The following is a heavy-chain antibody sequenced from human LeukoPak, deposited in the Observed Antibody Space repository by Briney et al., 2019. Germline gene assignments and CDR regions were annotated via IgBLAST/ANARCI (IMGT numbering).Heavy chain of an antibody. V-gene: IGHV3-74*01. CDR1: GFTFSIFW. CDR3: ARVLGYCSSTSCYGGFDY. CDR2: ISTDGSST. Sequence: GGSLRLSCAASGFTFSIFWMHWVRQAPGKGLVWVSRISTDGSSTSYADSVKGRFTISRDNAKNSLYLQMNSLRAEDTAVYYCARVLGYCSSTSCYGGFDYWGQGTLVTVSS. D-gene: IGHD2-2*01. J-gene: IGHJ4*02.